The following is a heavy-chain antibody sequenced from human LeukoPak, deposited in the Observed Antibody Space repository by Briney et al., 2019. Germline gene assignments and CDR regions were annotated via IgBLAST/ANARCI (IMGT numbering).Heavy chain of an antibody. J-gene: IGHJ3*02. D-gene: IGHD3-3*01. V-gene: IGHV4-4*07. Sequence: PSETLSLTCTVSGGSISSYYWSWIRQPAGKGLEWIGRIYTSGKTNYNPSLKSRVTMSVDTSKNQFSLKLSSVTAADTAVYYCASPTIFGRGGAFDIWGQGTMVTVSS. CDR1: GGSISSYY. CDR3: ASPTIFGRGGAFDI. CDR2: IYTSGKT.